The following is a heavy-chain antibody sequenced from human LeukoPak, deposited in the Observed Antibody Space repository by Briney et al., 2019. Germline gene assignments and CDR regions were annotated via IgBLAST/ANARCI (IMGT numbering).Heavy chain of an antibody. CDR1: GFTFSSYA. Sequence: PGGSLRLSCAASGFTFSSYAMSWVRQAPGKGLEWVSAISGSGGSIYYADSVKGRFTISRDDSKNTLYLQMNSLRAEDTAVYYCAKDRWNGMDVWGQGTTVTVSS. D-gene: IGHD2-15*01. J-gene: IGHJ6*02. V-gene: IGHV3-23*01. CDR3: AKDRWNGMDV. CDR2: ISGSGGSI.